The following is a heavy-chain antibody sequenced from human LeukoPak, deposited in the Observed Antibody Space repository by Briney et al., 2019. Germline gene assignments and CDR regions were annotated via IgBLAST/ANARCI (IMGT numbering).Heavy chain of an antibody. CDR1: GFTFSSYS. Sequence: GGSLRLSCAASGFTFSSYSMNWVRQAPGKGLEWVSSISSSSSYIYYADSVKGRFTISRDNAKNSLYLQMNSLRAEDTAVYYCARGDHYYDSSGYYGFDPWGQGTLVTVSS. D-gene: IGHD3-22*01. CDR3: ARGDHYYDSSGYYGFDP. V-gene: IGHV3-21*01. CDR2: ISSSSSYI. J-gene: IGHJ5*02.